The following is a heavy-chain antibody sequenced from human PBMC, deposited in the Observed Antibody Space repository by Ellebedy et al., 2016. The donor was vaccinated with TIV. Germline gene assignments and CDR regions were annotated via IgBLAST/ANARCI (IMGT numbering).Heavy chain of an antibody. V-gene: IGHV4-34*01. CDR2: INHSGST. Sequence: GSLRLSCAVYGGSFSGYYWSWIRQPPGKGLEWIGEINHSGSTNYNPSLKSRVTVSVDTSKNQFSLKLSSVTAADTAVYYCARTRGSSWLRWFDPWGQGTLVTVSS. CDR3: ARTRGSSWLRWFDP. J-gene: IGHJ5*02. D-gene: IGHD6-13*01. CDR1: GGSFSGYY.